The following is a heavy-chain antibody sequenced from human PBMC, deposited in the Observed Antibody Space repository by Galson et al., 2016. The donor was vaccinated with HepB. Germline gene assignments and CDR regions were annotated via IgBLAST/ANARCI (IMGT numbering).Heavy chain of an antibody. V-gene: IGHV6-1*01. J-gene: IGHJ4*02. CDR1: GDSVSSNSAV. Sequence: CAISGDSVSSNSAVWNWIRQSPSRGLEWLGRTFYKSKWNNDYAVSVKSRITVNADTSKNQFSLHLNSVTPDDTAVYYCTRGFEYSSGWYYFDHRGQGTLVTVSS. CDR3: TRGFEYSSGWYYFDH. CDR2: TFYKSKWNN. D-gene: IGHD6-19*01.